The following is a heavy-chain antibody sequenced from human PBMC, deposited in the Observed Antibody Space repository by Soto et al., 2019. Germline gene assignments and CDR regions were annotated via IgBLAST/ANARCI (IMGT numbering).Heavy chain of an antibody. CDR1: GFTFSSYI. V-gene: IGHV3-30-3*01. D-gene: IGHD6-19*01. CDR3: ARSYNSGWFVGY. CDR2: ISYDGSNK. J-gene: IGHJ4*02. Sequence: ESGGGVVQPGRSLRLSCAASGFTFSSYIMHWVRQAPGKGLEWVAVISYDGSNKYYADSVKGRFTISRDNSKNTLYLQMNSLRAEDTAVYYCARSYNSGWFVGYWGQGTLVTVSS.